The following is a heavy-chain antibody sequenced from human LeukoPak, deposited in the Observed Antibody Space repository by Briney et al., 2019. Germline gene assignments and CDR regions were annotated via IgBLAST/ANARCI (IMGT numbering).Heavy chain of an antibody. V-gene: IGHV6-1*01. J-gene: IGHJ4*02. CDR1: GDSISRNSAA. CDR3: ARGNGYTYGSYYFDY. CDR2: IYYRSKWYN. D-gene: IGHD5-18*01. Sequence: SQTLSLTSAISGDSISRNSAAWNWIRQSPSRGLEWLGRIYYRSKWYNDYAESVKSRITVNPDTSKNLFSLQLNSVTPEDTAVYFCARGNGYTYGSYYFDYWGQGTLVTVSS.